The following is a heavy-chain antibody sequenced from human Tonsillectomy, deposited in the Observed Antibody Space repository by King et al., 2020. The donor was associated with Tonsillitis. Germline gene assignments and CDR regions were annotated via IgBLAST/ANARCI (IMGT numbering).Heavy chain of an antibody. CDR3: ARQGYYDYLWGSFEEDRFDP. CDR1: GGSITISSYY. J-gene: IGHJ5*02. V-gene: IGHV4-39*01. CDR2: IFYSGRT. Sequence: QLQESGPGLVKPSATLSLTCTVSGGSITISSYYWGWIRQPPGKGLEWIGSIFYSGRTFYNPSLNSRVTISVDTSKNQFSLKLSAVTAADTAVYFCARQGYYDYLWGSFEEDRFDPWGQGTLVTVSS. D-gene: IGHD3-16*01.